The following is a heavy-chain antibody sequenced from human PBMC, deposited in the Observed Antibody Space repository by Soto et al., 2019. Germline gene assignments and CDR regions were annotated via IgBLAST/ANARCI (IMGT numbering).Heavy chain of an antibody. J-gene: IGHJ4*02. V-gene: IGHV3-66*01. D-gene: IGHD6-19*01. Sequence: EVQLVESGGGLVQPGGSLRLSCAASGFTVSSNYMSWVRQAPGKGLEWVSVIYSGGSTYYADSVKGRFTISRDNSKNTLYLQVNSLRAEDTAVYYCARGVVMAGTWDYFDCWGQGTLVTVSS. CDR1: GFTVSSNY. CDR2: IYSGGST. CDR3: ARGVVMAGTWDYFDC.